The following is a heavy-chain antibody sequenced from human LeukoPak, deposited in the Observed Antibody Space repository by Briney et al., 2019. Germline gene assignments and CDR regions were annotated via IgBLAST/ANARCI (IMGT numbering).Heavy chain of an antibody. CDR3: ARDPRLKYYFDY. Sequence: GGSLRLSCAASGFTFSGSGMHWVRQAADKGLEWVAFIRSDGSNKYYADSVKGRFTISRDNSKNTLYLQMNSLRAEDTAVYYCARDPRLKYYFDYWGQGTLVTVSS. CDR2: IRSDGSNK. J-gene: IGHJ4*02. CDR1: GFTFSGSG. V-gene: IGHV3-30*02.